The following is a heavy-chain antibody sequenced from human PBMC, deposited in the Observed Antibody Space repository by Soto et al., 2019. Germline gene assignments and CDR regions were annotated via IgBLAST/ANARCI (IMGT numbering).Heavy chain of an antibody. J-gene: IGHJ6*03. V-gene: IGHV1-18*01. CDR3: ARLVGTYYYMEV. CDR2: ISGYNGNT. Sequence: ASVKVSCKASGYTFTSYGITWVRQAPGQGLEWMGWISGYNGNTNYAQKFQGRVTMTTDTSTSTVYMELRSLRSDDTAVYYCARLVGTYYYMEVWGKGTTVNVSS. D-gene: IGHD2-21*01. CDR1: GYTFTSYG.